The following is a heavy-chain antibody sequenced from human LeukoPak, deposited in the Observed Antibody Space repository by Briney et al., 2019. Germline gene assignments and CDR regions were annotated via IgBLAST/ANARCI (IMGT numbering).Heavy chain of an antibody. V-gene: IGHV3-74*01. J-gene: IGHJ4*02. CDR1: GLTFNSYW. CDR2: INSDGSST. D-gene: IGHD1-26*01. CDR3: AREVGATKGFDY. Sequence: SGGSLRLSCAASGLTFNSYWMDWVRQAPGKGLVWVSRINSDGSSTSYADSVKGRFTISRDNAKNTLYLQMNSLRAEDTAVYYCAREVGATKGFDYWGQGTLVTVSS.